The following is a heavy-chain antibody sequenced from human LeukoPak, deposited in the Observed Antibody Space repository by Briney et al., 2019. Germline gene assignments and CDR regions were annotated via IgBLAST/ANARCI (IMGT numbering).Heavy chain of an antibody. CDR1: GGSISSSSYY. CDR3: ARHQDIVVVPAALYFQH. J-gene: IGHJ1*01. CDR2: IYYSGST. Sequence: PSETLSLTCTVSGGSISSSSYYWGWIRQPPGKGLEWIGSIYYSGSTYYNPSLKGRVTISVDTSKNQFSLKLSSVTAADTAVYYCARHQDIVVVPAALYFQHWGQGTLVTVSS. D-gene: IGHD2-2*01. V-gene: IGHV4-39*01.